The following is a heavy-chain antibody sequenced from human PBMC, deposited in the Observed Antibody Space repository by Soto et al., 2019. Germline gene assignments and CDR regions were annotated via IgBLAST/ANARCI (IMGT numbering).Heavy chain of an antibody. Sequence: QVQLVQSGAEVQKPGASVKVSCKASGYTFTDYHIYWVRQAPGQGLAWMAWINPNSGGTNYAQKFQGRVTMTRDTSISTAYMELSRLRSDDTAVYFCARQVVPDAFDIWGQGTMVTVSS. D-gene: IGHD3-22*01. CDR3: ARQVVPDAFDI. V-gene: IGHV1-2*02. CDR2: INPNSGGT. CDR1: GYTFTDYH. J-gene: IGHJ3*02.